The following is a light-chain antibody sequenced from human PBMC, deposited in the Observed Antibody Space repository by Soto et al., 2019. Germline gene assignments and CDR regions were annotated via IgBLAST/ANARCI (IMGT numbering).Light chain of an antibody. CDR1: QSCSSN. CDR3: QPYNNWPPYT. Sequence: ELVMTQSPATLSVSPGERATLSCRASQSCSSNLAWYQQKPGQAPRLLIYGASTSATGIPARFSGSGSGTEFTLSISSLQAEDSAVYYCQPYNNWPPYTFGQGTKLEIK. CDR2: GAS. V-gene: IGKV3-15*01. J-gene: IGKJ2*01.